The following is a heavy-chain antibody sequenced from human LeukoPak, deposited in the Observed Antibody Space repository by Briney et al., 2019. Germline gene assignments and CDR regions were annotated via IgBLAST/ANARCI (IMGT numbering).Heavy chain of an antibody. CDR2: INPSGGST. CDR1: GYTFTSYY. Sequence: ASVKVSCKASGYTFTSYYMHWVRQAPGQGLEWMGIINPSGGSTSYAQKFQGRVTMTRDMSISTAYMELSSLTSDDTAVYYCARGRFSGYGADWGQGTLVTVSS. CDR3: ARGRFSGYGAD. D-gene: IGHD5-12*01. V-gene: IGHV1-46*01. J-gene: IGHJ4*02.